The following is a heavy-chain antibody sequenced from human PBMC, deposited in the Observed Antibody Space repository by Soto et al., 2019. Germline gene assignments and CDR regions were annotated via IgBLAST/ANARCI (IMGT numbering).Heavy chain of an antibody. Sequence: GASVKVSCKASGYTFTGYYMHWVRQAPGQGLEWMGWINPNGGGTNYAQKFQGRVTMTRDTSISTAYMELSRLRSDDTAVYYCARDLISYCSGGSCSPSSFYYGMDVWGQGTTVTVSS. D-gene: IGHD2-15*01. CDR1: GYTFTGYY. J-gene: IGHJ6*02. V-gene: IGHV1-2*02. CDR3: ARDLISYCSGGSCSPSSFYYGMDV. CDR2: INPNGGGT.